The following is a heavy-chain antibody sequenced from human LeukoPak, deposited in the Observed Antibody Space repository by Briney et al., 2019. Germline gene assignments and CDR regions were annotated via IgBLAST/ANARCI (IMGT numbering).Heavy chain of an antibody. Sequence: GGSLRLSCTVSGFTVSSNSMSWVRQTPGKGLEWGSFIYSDSTHYSDSVKGRFTISRDNSKNTLYLQMNSLRAEDTAVYYCARRAGAYSHPYDYWGQGTLVTVSS. V-gene: IGHV3-53*01. CDR3: ARRAGAYSHPYDY. D-gene: IGHD4/OR15-4a*01. CDR1: GFTVSSNS. CDR2: IYSDST. J-gene: IGHJ4*02.